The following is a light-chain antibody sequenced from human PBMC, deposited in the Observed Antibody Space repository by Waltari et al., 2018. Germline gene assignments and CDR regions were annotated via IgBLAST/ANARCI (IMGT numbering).Light chain of an antibody. CDR3: QQYKRWPPIT. J-gene: IGKJ5*01. V-gene: IGKV3-15*01. CDR2: DAS. CDR1: QSITTN. Sequence: EVVMTQSPATLSLSPGERATLSCRASQSITTNLAWYQHKPGQAPRLLIYDASTRATSVPARFSGSGSGTEFTLTISSLQSEDFAVYYCQQYKRWPPITFGQGTRLAIK.